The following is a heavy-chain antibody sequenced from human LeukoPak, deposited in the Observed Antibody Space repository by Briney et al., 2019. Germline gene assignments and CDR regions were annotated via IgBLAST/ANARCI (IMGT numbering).Heavy chain of an antibody. D-gene: IGHD5-18*01. CDR1: GFTVSSNY. CDR3: VKGRRRGYAYGTLES. CDR2: ISMDGVNT. J-gene: IGHJ4*02. Sequence: GGSLRLSCAASGFTVSSNYMSWVRQAPGKGLEWVSLISMDGVNTFYADSVKGRFTISRDNNKNSLYLQTNGLRTDDTGLYYCVKGRRRGYAYGTLESWGQGTLVTVSS. V-gene: IGHV3-43*02.